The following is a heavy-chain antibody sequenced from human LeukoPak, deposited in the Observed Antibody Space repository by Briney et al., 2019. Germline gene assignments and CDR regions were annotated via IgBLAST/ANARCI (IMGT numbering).Heavy chain of an antibody. J-gene: IGHJ5*02. CDR2: IRSKANSYAT. CDR1: GFTFSGSA. D-gene: IGHD4-17*01. V-gene: IGHV3-73*01. Sequence: GGSLRLSCAASGFTFSGSAMHWVRQASGKGLEWVGRIRSKANSYATAYAASVKGRFTISRDDSKNTAYLQMNGLKTEDTAVYYCTRLDGDYVDWFDPWGQGTLVTVSS. CDR3: TRLDGDYVDWFDP.